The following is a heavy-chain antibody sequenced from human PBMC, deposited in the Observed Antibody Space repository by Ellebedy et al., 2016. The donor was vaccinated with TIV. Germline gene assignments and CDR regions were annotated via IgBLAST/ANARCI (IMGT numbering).Heavy chain of an antibody. D-gene: IGHD1-26*01. CDR3: AKDMVFGDGKWEIDV. V-gene: IGHV3-23*01. CDR1: GFTFSGYA. J-gene: IGHJ6*02. Sequence: GESLKISCVASGFTFSGYAMSWVRQAPGKGLEWVSGINNGGRTTSYAASVKGRFTISRDNSRSTLYLQMNSLRAEDSAVYYCAKDMVFGDGKWEIDVWGQGTTVTVSS. CDR2: INNGGRTT.